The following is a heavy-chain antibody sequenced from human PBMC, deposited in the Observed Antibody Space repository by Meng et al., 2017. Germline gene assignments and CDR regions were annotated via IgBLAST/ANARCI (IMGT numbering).Heavy chain of an antibody. Sequence: GGSLRLSCAASGFTFSSYGMHWVRQAPGKGLEWVAVIWYDGSNKYYADSVKGRFTISRDNSKNTLYLQMNSLRAEDTAVYYCARVSRTRGAFDIWGQETMVTVSS. V-gene: IGHV3-33*01. D-gene: IGHD1-14*01. CDR2: IWYDGSNK. CDR3: ARVSRTRGAFDI. J-gene: IGHJ3*02. CDR1: GFTFSSYG.